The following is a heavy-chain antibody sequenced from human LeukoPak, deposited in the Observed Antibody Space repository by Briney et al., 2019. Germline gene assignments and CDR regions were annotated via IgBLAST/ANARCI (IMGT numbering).Heavy chain of an antibody. D-gene: IGHD3-22*01. Sequence: SETLSLTCTVSGGSISSYYCSWIRQPPGKGLEWIGYMYYSGSTNYNPSLKSRVTISVDMSKNQFSLKLSSVTAADTAVYYCARPPYSSGFDAFDIWGQGTMVTVSS. J-gene: IGHJ3*02. CDR1: GGSISSYY. V-gene: IGHV4-59*08. CDR2: MYYSGST. CDR3: ARPPYSSGFDAFDI.